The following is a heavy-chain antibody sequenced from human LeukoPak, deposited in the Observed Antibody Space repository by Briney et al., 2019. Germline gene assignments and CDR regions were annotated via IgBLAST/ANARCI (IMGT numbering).Heavy chain of an antibody. J-gene: IGHJ4*02. CDR1: GFTFSSYE. D-gene: IGHD4-17*01. CDR2: ISGSGGST. Sequence: GGSLRLSCAASGFTFSSYEMNWVRQAPGKGLEWVSAISGSGGSTYYADSVKGRFTISRDNSKNTLYLQMNSLRAEDTAVYYCANAPSTTVTTGYWGQGTLVTVSS. CDR3: ANAPSTTVTTGY. V-gene: IGHV3-23*01.